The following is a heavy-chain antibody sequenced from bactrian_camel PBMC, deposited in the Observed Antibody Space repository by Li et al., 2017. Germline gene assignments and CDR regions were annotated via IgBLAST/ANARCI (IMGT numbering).Heavy chain of an antibody. CDR3: AAGPFCRAVLTATPQSI. D-gene: IGHD2*01. J-gene: IGHJ4*01. Sequence: VQLVESGGGSVQAGGSLRLSCTASGLTEDNYDTAWYRQGPGDECGLVAFIMFDGYTEYADSVKGRFTISQDNAKNTLYLQMNSLKPEDTAMYYCAAGPFCRAVLTATPQSIRGQGTQVTVS. CDR2: IMFDGYT. CDR1: GLTEDNYD. V-gene: IGHV3S55*01.